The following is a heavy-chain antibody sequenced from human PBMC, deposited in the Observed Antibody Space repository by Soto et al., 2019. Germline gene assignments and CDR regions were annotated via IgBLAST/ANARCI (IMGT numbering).Heavy chain of an antibody. CDR2: IFYTGST. Sequence: SETLSLTCTVSDGSISSYYWGWIRQPPGKGLEWIGYIFYTGSTTYNPSLKSRVTISVDTSKNHFSLKLSSVTAADTVVYYCARHYPIGNNWNYFDYWGQGTLVTVSS. CDR3: ARHYPIGNNWNYFDY. J-gene: IGHJ4*02. D-gene: IGHD1-1*01. CDR1: DGSISSYY. V-gene: IGHV4-59*08.